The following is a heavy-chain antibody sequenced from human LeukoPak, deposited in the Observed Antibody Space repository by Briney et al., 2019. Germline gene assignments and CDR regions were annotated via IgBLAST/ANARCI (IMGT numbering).Heavy chain of an antibody. CDR3: AREVVPAAPIDY. D-gene: IGHD2-2*01. V-gene: IGHV3-48*03. CDR2: ISSSGSTI. Sequence: GGSLRLSCAASGFTFSSYEMNWVRQAPGKGLEWVSYISSSGSTIYYADSVKGRFTISRDNAKNSLYLQMNSLRAEDTAVYYCAREVVPAAPIDYWGQGTLVTVSS. J-gene: IGHJ4*02. CDR1: GFTFSSYE.